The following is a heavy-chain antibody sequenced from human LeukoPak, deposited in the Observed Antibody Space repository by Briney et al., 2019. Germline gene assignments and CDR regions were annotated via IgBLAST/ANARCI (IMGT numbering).Heavy chain of an antibody. J-gene: IGHJ4*02. CDR2: ISGSGFT. Sequence: GGSLRLSCAASGFTFSSYAMSWVRQAPGKGLEWVSAISGSGFTYYADSVKGRFTISRDNAKNSLFLQMNSLRAEDTAVYYCTRDPPYCGGDCYHFDYWGQGTLVTVSS. CDR1: GFTFSSYA. CDR3: TRDPPYCGGDCYHFDY. D-gene: IGHD2-21*02. V-gene: IGHV3-23*01.